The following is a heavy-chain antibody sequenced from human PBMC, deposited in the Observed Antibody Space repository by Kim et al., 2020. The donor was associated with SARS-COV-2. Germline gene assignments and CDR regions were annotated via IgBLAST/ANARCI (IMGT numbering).Heavy chain of an antibody. CDR1: GGSFNDYY. Sequence: SETLSLTCAVYGGSFNDYYWSWIRQSPGKGLEWIGEINHSGSTNYNPSLRSRVIISVDTSKNQFSLKLSSVTAADTAVYYCAGGQDVDSGRYGGMDVWG. V-gene: IGHV4-34*01. CDR3: AGGQDVDSGRYGGMDV. D-gene: IGHD3-10*01. CDR2: INHSGST. J-gene: IGHJ6*02.